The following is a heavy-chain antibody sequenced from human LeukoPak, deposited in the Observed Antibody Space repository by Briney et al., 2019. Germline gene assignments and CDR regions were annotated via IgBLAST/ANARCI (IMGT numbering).Heavy chain of an antibody. V-gene: IGHV3-64*01. CDR1: GFTFSTYA. CDR3: ARCGSGSYLDRGFFDF. D-gene: IGHD1-26*01. J-gene: IGHJ4*02. CDR2: ITSNGGTP. Sequence: GGSLRLSCAASGFTFSTYAMHWVRQAPGKGLEYVSAITSNGGTPYYANSVKGRFTISRDNSKNTLYLQMGSLRADDMAVYYCARCGSGSYLDRGFFDFWGQGTLVTVSS.